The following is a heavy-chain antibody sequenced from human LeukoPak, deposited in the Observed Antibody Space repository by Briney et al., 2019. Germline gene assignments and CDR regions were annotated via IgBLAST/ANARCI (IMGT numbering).Heavy chain of an antibody. CDR1: GGSFSGYY. Sequence: PSETLSLTCAVYGGSFSGYYWSWIRQPPGKGLEWIGEINHSGSTNYNPSLKSRVTISVDTSKNQFSLKLSSVTAADTAVYYCARPPALAEYFQDWGQGTLVTVSS. V-gene: IGHV4-34*01. CDR2: INHSGST. J-gene: IGHJ1*01. CDR3: ARPPALAEYFQD.